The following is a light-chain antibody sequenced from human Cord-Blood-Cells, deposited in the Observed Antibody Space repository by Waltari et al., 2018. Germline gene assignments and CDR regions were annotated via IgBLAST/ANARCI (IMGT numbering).Light chain of an antibody. CDR1: ALPKQY. V-gene: IGLV3-25*03. CDR3: QSADSSGTYYV. Sequence: SYELTQPPSVSVSPGQTARITCSGDALPKQYAYWYQQKPGQAPVLVIYKDSERPSGIPERVSGSSSGTTVTFTISGVQAEDEADYYCQSADSSGTYYVFGTGTKVTVL. J-gene: IGLJ1*01. CDR2: KDS.